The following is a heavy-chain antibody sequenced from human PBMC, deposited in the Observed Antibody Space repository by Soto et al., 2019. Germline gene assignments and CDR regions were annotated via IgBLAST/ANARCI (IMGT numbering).Heavy chain of an antibody. CDR3: ARDSVLMVSDTNYYYYYGMDV. D-gene: IGHD2-8*01. Sequence: ASVKVSCKASGYTFTSYAMHWVRQAPGQRLEWMGWINAGNGNTKYSQKFQGRVTITRDTSASTAYMELSSLRSEDTAVYYCARDSVLMVSDTNYYYYYGMDVWGQGTTVTVSS. CDR2: INAGNGNT. J-gene: IGHJ6*02. V-gene: IGHV1-3*01. CDR1: GYTFTSYA.